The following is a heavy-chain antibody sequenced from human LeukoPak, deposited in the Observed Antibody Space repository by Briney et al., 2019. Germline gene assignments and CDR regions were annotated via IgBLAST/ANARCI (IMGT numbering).Heavy chain of an antibody. Sequence: SETLSLTCAVYGGSFSGYYWSWIRQPPGKGLEWIGEINHSGSTNYNPSLKSRVTISVDTSKNQFSLKLSSVTAADTAVYYCARGPIPLVPTGGMDVWSQGTTVTVSS. D-gene: IGHD3-10*01. CDR3: ARGPIPLVPTGGMDV. V-gene: IGHV4-34*01. CDR1: GGSFSGYY. CDR2: INHSGST. J-gene: IGHJ6*02.